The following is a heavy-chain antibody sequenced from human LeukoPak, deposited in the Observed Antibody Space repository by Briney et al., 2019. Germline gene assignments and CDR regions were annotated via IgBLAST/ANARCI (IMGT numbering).Heavy chain of an antibody. Sequence: GRSLRLSCAASGFTFSSYGMHWVRQAPGKGLEWVAVIWYDGSNKYYADPVKGRFTISRDNSKNTLYLQMNSLRAEDTAVYYCAKDGWPYWYFDLWGRGTLVTVSS. V-gene: IGHV3-33*06. J-gene: IGHJ2*01. D-gene: IGHD2-15*01. CDR3: AKDGWPYWYFDL. CDR2: IWYDGSNK. CDR1: GFTFSSYG.